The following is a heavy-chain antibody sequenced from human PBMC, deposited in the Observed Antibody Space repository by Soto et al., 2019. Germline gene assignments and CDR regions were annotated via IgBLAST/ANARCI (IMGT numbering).Heavy chain of an antibody. V-gene: IGHV3-30-3*01. J-gene: IGHJ4*02. CDR3: ARQEVEFYYFDY. Sequence: GGSLRLSCAASGFAFSNYAMHWVRQASGKGLEWVAVTSYDGSNTYYADSVKGRFTISRDNSDNTLYLQMNSLRAEDTAVYYCARQEVEFYYFDYWGQGTPVTVSS. CDR1: GFAFSNYA. D-gene: IGHD1-1*01. CDR2: TSYDGSNT.